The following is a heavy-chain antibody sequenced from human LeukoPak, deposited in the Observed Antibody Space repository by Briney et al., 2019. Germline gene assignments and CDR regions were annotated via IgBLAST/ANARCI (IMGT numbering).Heavy chain of an antibody. D-gene: IGHD5-24*01. CDR1: GGSISRSTYY. J-gene: IGHJ4*02. CDR2: IYYSGST. V-gene: IGHV4-39*07. Sequence: PSETLSLTCTVSGGSISRSTYYCWIRQPPGKGLEWIGSIYYSGSTFYNPSLKSRVTISEDTSKKQFSLNLTSVTAADTAVYYCARGIDGYNHFDYWGQGNSVTVSS. CDR3: ARGIDGYNHFDY.